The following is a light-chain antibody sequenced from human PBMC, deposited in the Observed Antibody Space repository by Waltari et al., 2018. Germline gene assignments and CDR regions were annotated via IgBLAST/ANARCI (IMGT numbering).Light chain of an antibody. CDR1: SLRSYY. CDR2: GKN. CDR3: NSRDSSGNHPVV. Sequence: SSELTQYPALSVALGQTVRITCQGDSLRSYYASWYQQKPGPAPSLVIDGKNNRPSGIPDRFSGSSSGNTASLTITGAQAEDEADYYCNSRDSSGNHPVVFGGGTKLTVL. J-gene: IGLJ2*01. V-gene: IGLV3-19*01.